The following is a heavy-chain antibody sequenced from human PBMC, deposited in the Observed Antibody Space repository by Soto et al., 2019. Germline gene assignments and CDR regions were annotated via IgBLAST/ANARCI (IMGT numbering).Heavy chain of an antibody. D-gene: IGHD2-8*01. J-gene: IGHJ4*02. CDR1: GFTFSDYA. V-gene: IGHV3-23*01. CDR3: AKGPKAFFQYASTTYFYT. Sequence: PEGSLRHSCATSGFTFSDYAMSWVRQAPGKGLEWVSGISGSGGSTFYADSVKGRFTISRDTSKNTLYLQMNSLRAEDTAIYYCAKGPKAFFQYASTTYFYTWGLEAVLTISS. CDR2: ISGSGGST.